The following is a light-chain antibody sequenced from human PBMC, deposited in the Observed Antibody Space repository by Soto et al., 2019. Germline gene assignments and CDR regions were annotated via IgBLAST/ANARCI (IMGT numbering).Light chain of an antibody. V-gene: IGKV3-15*01. J-gene: IGKJ4*01. Sequence: IVVTQSPATLSVFPRSRSTIYSSSSQSVSSNLAWYQQKPGQAPRLLIYGASTRATGIPARFSGSGSETEFTLTISSLQSEDFAIYYCQQYNNWPPLTFGGGTKVDIK. CDR1: QSVSSN. CDR2: GAS. CDR3: QQYNNWPPLT.